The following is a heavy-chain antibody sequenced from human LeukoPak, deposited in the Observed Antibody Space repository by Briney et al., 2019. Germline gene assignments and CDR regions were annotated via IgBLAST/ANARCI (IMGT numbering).Heavy chain of an antibody. Sequence: PSETLSLTCTVSGGSISSYYWSWIRQPPGKGLEWIGEINHSGSTNYNPSLKSRVTISVDTSKNQFSLKLSSVTAADTAVYYCARGLAGGQNNWGSLRTVTTGKLFDYWGQGTLVTVSS. CDR1: GGSISSYY. V-gene: IGHV4-34*01. J-gene: IGHJ4*02. CDR2: INHSGST. D-gene: IGHD4-17*01. CDR3: ARGLAGGQNNWGSLRTVTTGKLFDY.